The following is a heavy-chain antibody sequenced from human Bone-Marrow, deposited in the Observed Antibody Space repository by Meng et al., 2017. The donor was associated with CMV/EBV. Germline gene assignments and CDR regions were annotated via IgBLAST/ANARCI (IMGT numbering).Heavy chain of an antibody. Sequence: GESLKISCAASGLTFSSYWMSWVRQAPGKGLEWVANIKQDGSEKYYVDSVKGRFTISRDNAKNSLYLQMNSLRAEDTAVYYCAKDSAGSYFPQEGYYWGQGTLVTVSS. J-gene: IGHJ4*02. D-gene: IGHD1-26*01. CDR1: GLTFSSYW. CDR3: AKDSAGSYFPQEGYY. CDR2: IKQDGSEK. V-gene: IGHV3-7*03.